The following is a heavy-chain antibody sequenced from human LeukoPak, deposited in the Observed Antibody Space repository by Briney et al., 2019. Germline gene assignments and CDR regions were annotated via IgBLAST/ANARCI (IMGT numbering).Heavy chain of an antibody. Sequence: SETLSLTCTVSGDSISIYFWSWIRQPAGKGLEWVGRVYTSGSTNYNPSLKNRVTMSVDTSKNQFSLKLTSVTAADTAVYYCSRRGYSGYDPAFDIWGQGTMVTVSS. J-gene: IGHJ3*02. CDR3: SRRGYSGYDPAFDI. D-gene: IGHD5-12*01. V-gene: IGHV4-4*07. CDR1: GDSISIYF. CDR2: VYTSGST.